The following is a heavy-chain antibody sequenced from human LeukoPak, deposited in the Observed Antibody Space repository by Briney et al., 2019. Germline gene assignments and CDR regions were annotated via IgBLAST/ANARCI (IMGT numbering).Heavy chain of an antibody. D-gene: IGHD3-3*01. Sequence: PGGSLRLSCAASGFTFSSYGMHWVRQAPGKGLEWVAVIWYDGSNKYYADSVKGRFTISRDNAKNSLYLQMNSLRDEDTAVYYCVRDQFFSFDYWGQGTLVTVSS. CDR2: IWYDGSNK. J-gene: IGHJ4*02. V-gene: IGHV3-33*01. CDR1: GFTFSSYG. CDR3: VRDQFFSFDY.